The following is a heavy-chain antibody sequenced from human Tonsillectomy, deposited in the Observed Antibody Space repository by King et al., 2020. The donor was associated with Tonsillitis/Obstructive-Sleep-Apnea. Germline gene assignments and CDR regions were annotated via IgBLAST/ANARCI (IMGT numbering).Heavy chain of an antibody. CDR3: ARDSVGNYGSGDQYYMDV. Sequence: AQLVQSGAEVKKPGSSVKVSCKASGGTFSSYAISWVRQAPGQGLEWMGGIIPIFGTANYAQKFQGRVTITADESTSTAYMELGSLRSEDTAVYYCARDSVGNYGSGDQYYMDVWGKGTTVTVSS. D-gene: IGHD4-11*01. V-gene: IGHV1-69*01. CDR1: GGTFSSYA. CDR2: IIPIFGTA. J-gene: IGHJ6*03.